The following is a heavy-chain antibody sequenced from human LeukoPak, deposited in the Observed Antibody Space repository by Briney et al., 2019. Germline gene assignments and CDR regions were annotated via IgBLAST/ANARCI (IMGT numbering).Heavy chain of an antibody. CDR2: IYYSGST. CDR1: GGSISSYY. Sequence: SETLSLTCTVSGGSISSYYWSWIRQPPGKGLEWIGYIYYSGSTNYNPSLKSRVTISVDTSNNQFSLKLSSVTASDTAVYYCARAQWPTWVPSWGQGTLVIVSS. V-gene: IGHV4-59*08. J-gene: IGHJ5*02. D-gene: IGHD6-19*01. CDR3: ARAQWPTWVPS.